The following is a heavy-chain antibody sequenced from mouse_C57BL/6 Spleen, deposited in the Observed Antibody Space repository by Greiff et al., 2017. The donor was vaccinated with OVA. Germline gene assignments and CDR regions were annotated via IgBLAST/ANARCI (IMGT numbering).Heavy chain of an antibody. CDR2: IDPETGGT. V-gene: IGHV1-15*01. CDR1: GYTFTDYE. CDR3: AKHYYGSSDY. Sequence: VQLQQSGAELVRPGASVTLSCKASGYTFTDYEMHWVKQTPVHGLEWIGAIDPETGGTAYNQKFKSKATLTVDKSSSTAYMQLSSLTSEDSAVYYCAKHYYGSSDYWGQGTTLTVSS. J-gene: IGHJ2*01. D-gene: IGHD1-1*01.